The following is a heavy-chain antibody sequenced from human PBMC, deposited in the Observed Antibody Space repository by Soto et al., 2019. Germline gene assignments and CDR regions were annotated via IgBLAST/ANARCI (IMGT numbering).Heavy chain of an antibody. J-gene: IGHJ5*02. V-gene: IGHV3-23*01. CDR3: AKLSRNIKNWFAP. CDR2: INVSGANT. CDR1: RFTFISYS. Sequence: EVQLLESGGGLVQPGGSLRLSCAVSRFTFISYSFRWVRQPPGKGLEWIARINVSGANTHYADYGKGRFTVSRDNSKNILYLQMNNLRAEDTAVYYCAKLSRNIKNWFAPWGQGTLVTVSS.